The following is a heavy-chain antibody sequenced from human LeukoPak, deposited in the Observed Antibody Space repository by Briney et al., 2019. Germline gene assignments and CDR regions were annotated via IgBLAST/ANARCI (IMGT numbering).Heavy chain of an antibody. CDR2: INPNSGGT. CDR3: ARGGRGVPAAIWFDP. Sequence: ASVKVSCKASGYIFNAYYMQWVRQAPGQGLEWMGWINPNSGGTNYAQKFQGRVTMTRDTSISTAYMELSRLRSDDTAVYYCARGGRGVPAAIWFDPWGQGTLVTVSS. J-gene: IGHJ5*02. CDR1: GYIFNAYY. V-gene: IGHV1-2*02. D-gene: IGHD2-2*01.